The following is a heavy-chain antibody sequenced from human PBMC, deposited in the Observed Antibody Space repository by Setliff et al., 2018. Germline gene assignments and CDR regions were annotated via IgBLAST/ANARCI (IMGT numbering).Heavy chain of an antibody. CDR3: ARAPRLEWILPTFDY. CDR1: GYTFLSYG. Sequence: VSCKAVGYTFLSYGLSWVRQAPGQGLEWMGWISAYTGKTDYAQNFQGRVTMTTDTPTNTAYLELRSLRYDDTAVYFCARAPRLEWILPTFDYWGQGTPVTVSS. D-gene: IGHD3-3*01. J-gene: IGHJ4*02. V-gene: IGHV1-18*01. CDR2: ISAYTGKT.